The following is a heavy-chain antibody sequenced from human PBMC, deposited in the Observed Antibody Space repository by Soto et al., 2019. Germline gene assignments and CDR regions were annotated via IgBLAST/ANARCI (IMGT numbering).Heavy chain of an antibody. CDR1: GYTFTSFY. CDR2: IHPTGGST. CDR3: ARNLASADV. D-gene: IGHD6-13*01. V-gene: IGHV1-46*01. J-gene: IGHJ4*02. Sequence: QVQLVQSGAEVKEPGASVKVSCKASGYTFTSFYIHWVRQAPGQGLEWMAIIHPTGGSTNYSQRFRGRVTLTMDTSTSTVYMELSGLRSEDTAVYYCARNLASADVWGQGTMVTVSS.